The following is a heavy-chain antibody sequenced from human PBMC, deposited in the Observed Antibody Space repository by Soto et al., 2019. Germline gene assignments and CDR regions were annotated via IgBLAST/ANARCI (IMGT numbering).Heavy chain of an antibody. CDR2: SSWNSGSI. D-gene: IGHD3-3*01. J-gene: IGHJ6*02. V-gene: IGHV3-9*01. CDR3: AKVKAGIWSGTMGVDV. Sequence: EVQLVESGGGLVQPGRSLRLSCAASGFTFDDYAMHWVRQAPGKGLEWVSGSSWNSGSIGYADSVKGRFTISRDNAKNSLYLPMNSLRDEDTALYYCAKVKAGIWSGTMGVDVWGQGTTVTVSS. CDR1: GFTFDDYA.